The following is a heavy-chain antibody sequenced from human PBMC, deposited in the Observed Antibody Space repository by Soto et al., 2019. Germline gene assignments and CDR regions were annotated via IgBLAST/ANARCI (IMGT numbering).Heavy chain of an antibody. CDR3: AREGKEAAFDF. J-gene: IGHJ3*01. CDR2: INNGGDT. Sequence: QTGGSLRLSCAASGFPLRDYAMSWVRQAPGKGLEWVSAINNGGDTYYADSVKGRFISSRDNSKDTMSLHMTSLRAEDTAVYYCAREGKEAAFDFCGQGTMVTVSS. CDR1: GFPLRDYA. D-gene: IGHD1-26*01. V-gene: IGHV3-23*01.